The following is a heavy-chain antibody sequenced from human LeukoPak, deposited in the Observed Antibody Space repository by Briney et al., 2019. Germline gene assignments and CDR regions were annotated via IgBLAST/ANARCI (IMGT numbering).Heavy chain of an antibody. Sequence: GGSLRLSCAASGFTFSSYDMHWVRQATGKGLEWVSAIGTAGDTYYPGSMKGRFTISRENAKNSLYLQMNSLRAGDTAVYYCARAHSSSFPYYFDYWGQGTLVTVSS. J-gene: IGHJ4*02. D-gene: IGHD6-13*01. CDR3: ARAHSSSFPYYFDY. CDR1: GFTFSSYD. V-gene: IGHV3-13*01. CDR2: IGTAGDT.